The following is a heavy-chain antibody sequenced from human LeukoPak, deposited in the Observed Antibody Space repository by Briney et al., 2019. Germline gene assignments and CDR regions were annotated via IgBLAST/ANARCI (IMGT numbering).Heavy chain of an antibody. V-gene: IGHV3-33*01. CDR2: TWYDGSNK. CDR1: GLTFNA. Sequence: GGSLRLSCAASGLTFNAIHWVRQAPGKGLEWVALTWYDGSNKYYADSVKGRFTISIDNSKNMVYLHMNSLRADDTAVYYCARELFASGNCPDYCGQGTLVTVSS. J-gene: IGHJ4*02. D-gene: IGHD2-15*01. CDR3: ARELFASGNCPDY.